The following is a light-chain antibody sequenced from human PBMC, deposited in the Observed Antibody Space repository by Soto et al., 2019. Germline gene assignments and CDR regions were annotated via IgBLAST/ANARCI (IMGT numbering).Light chain of an antibody. J-gene: IGLJ2*01. Sequence: QSVLTQPRSVSGSPGQSVTISCTGSRSDVGGYKYVSWYQQFPGKAPKLIIYDVAKRPSGVPGRFSGSKSGNTASLTISGLQAEDEADYYCCSYGGGRTPLGFGGGTKVTVL. CDR2: DVA. CDR1: RSDVGGYKY. V-gene: IGLV2-11*01. CDR3: CSYGGGRTPLG.